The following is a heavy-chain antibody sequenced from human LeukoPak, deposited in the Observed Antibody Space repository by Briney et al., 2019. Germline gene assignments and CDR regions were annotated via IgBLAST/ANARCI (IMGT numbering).Heavy chain of an antibody. J-gene: IGHJ4*02. CDR1: GGSISTNTYY. D-gene: IGHD3-10*01. Sequence: PSETLSLTCIVSGGSISTNTYYWGWIRLPPGKGLEWIGEIHQRGTTYYNPSLRSRVTISVDTSKNQFSLRLTSVTAADTAVYYCARVTYNGYQHFDYWGQGNLVTVS. CDR3: ARVTYNGYQHFDY. CDR2: IHQRGTT. V-gene: IGHV4-39*07.